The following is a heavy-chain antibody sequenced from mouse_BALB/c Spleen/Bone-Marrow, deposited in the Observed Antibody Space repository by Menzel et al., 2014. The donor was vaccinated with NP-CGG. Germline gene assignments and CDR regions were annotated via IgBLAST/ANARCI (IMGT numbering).Heavy chain of an antibody. CDR1: GYTFTDYY. J-gene: IGHJ4*01. V-gene: IGHV1-19*01. CDR3: ARSYYGNYYYAMAY. D-gene: IGHD2-10*01. CDR2: VNPYNGGT. Sequence: EVQLQQSGPELVKPGASVKMSCKASGYTFTDYYMDWVKQSHGESFEWIGRVNPYNGGTSYNQKFKGKATLTVDKSSSTAYMELNSLTSEDSAVYYCARSYYGNYYYAMAYWGQGTSVTVSS.